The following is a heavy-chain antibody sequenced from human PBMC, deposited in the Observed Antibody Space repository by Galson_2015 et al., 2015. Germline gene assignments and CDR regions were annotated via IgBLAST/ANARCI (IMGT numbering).Heavy chain of an antibody. CDR2: ISSSGSTI. J-gene: IGHJ6*02. CDR1: GFTFSDYY. Sequence: SLRLSCAASGFTFSDYYMSWVRQAPGKGLEWVSDISSSGSTIYHADSVKGRFTISRDNAKNSLYLQMNSLRAEDTAVYYCARGFVYSGYYGSVSLYGMDVWGQGTTVSVS. V-gene: IGHV3-11*01. CDR3: ARGFVYSGYYGSVSLYGMDV. D-gene: IGHD3-22*01.